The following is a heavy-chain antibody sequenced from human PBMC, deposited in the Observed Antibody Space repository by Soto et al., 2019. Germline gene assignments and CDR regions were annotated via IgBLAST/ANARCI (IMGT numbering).Heavy chain of an antibody. Sequence: QVQMVQSGAEVKKPGSSARVSCKVSGGTFSRHSISWVRQAPGQGLEWMGGIIPIFDATQYAQKFQGRLTITADESTTTLHMELSGLRPYDTAIYYCTRDLTSVSGAWGQGSLVTVS. CDR1: GGTFSRHS. J-gene: IGHJ4*02. CDR2: IIPIFDAT. D-gene: IGHD1-26*01. V-gene: IGHV1-69*01. CDR3: TRDLTSVSGA.